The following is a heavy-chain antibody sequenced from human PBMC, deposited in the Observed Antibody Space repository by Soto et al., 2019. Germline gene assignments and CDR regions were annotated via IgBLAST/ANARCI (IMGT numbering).Heavy chain of an antibody. CDR1: GFTFSSYA. CDR2: ISGSGGST. J-gene: IGHJ6*02. Sequence: PVGSLRLSCAASGFTFSSYAMSWVRQAPGKGLEWVSAISGSGGSTYYADSVKGRFTISRDNSKNTLYLQMNSLRAEDTAVYYCAKAYSSSWYDYYGMDVWGQGTTVTVSS. CDR3: AKAYSSSWYDYYGMDV. V-gene: IGHV3-23*01. D-gene: IGHD6-13*01.